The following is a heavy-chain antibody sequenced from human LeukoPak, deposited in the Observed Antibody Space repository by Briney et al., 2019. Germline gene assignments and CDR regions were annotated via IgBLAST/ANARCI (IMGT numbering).Heavy chain of an antibody. Sequence: ASVKVSCKTSGYSENFYGITWVRQVAGQGLEWIGWISAQHGQTEYAPNSQDRVTMTTDTYTNTAYMELRSLRSDDTAVYYCARVFGSGSYYTFDYWGQGTLVTVSS. D-gene: IGHD3-10*01. CDR3: ARVFGSGSYYTFDY. V-gene: IGHV1-18*01. J-gene: IGHJ4*02. CDR2: ISAQHGQT. CDR1: GYSENFYG.